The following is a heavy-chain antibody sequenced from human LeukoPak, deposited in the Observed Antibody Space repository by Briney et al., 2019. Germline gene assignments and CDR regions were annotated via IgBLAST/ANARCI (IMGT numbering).Heavy chain of an antibody. CDR1: GYTFTGYY. CDR3: ARPGERDYGDYAWFDP. Sequence: GASVKVSCKASGYTFTGYYMHWVRQAPGQGLEWMGWINPNSGGTNYAQKFQGRVTMTRDTSISTAYMELSRLRSDDTAVYYCARPGERDYGDYAWFDPWGREPWSPSPQ. CDR2: INPNSGGT. J-gene: IGHJ5*02. V-gene: IGHV1-2*02. D-gene: IGHD4-17*01.